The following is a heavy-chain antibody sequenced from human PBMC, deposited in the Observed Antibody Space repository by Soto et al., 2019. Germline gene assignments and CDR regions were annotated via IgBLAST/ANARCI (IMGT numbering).Heavy chain of an antibody. J-gene: IGHJ4*02. Sequence: SETLSLTCSISGGSIGTYYWTWVRQPPGKGLEWIGSISHTGSTNNNPSFKPRLSISVDTSKNHFSLKLSSVTAGDTAVYYCASWWAIKGYFTYWGQGSLVTSPQ. D-gene: IGHD2-15*01. CDR3: ASWWAIKGYFTY. CDR1: GGSIGTYY. V-gene: IGHV4-59*08. CDR2: ISHTGST.